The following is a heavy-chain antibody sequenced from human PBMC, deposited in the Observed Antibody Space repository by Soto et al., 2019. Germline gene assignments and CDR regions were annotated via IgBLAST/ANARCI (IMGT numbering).Heavy chain of an antibody. D-gene: IGHD3-9*01. CDR2: IYPGDSDT. J-gene: IGHJ6*03. CDR3: ARQTGTYYDILTGMYYMDV. Sequence: GESLKISCKGSGYSFTSYWIGWVRQMPGKGLEWMGIIYPGDSDTRYSPSFQGQVTISADKSISTAYLQWSSLKASDTAMYYCARQTGTYYDILTGMYYMDVWGKGTTVTVSS. V-gene: IGHV5-51*01. CDR1: GYSFTSYW.